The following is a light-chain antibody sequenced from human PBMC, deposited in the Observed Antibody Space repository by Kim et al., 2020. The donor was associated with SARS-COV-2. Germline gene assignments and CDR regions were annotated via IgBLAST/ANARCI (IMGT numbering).Light chain of an antibody. CDR1: GNNVGNKG. CDR2: RNN. Sequence: QTTTLTCTGNGNNVGNKGAAWLQQNPGHPPGLLTYRNNNRPSGISERFSASRSGNTASLTITGLQPEDEADYYCSAWDSSLSVWVFGGGTKVTVL. V-gene: IGLV10-54*04. CDR3: SAWDSSLSVWV. J-gene: IGLJ3*02.